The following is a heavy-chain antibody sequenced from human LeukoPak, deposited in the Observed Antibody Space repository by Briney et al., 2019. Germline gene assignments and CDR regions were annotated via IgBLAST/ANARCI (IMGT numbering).Heavy chain of an antibody. V-gene: IGHV4-34*01. Sequence: RSSETLSLTCAVYGGSFSGYYWSWIRQPPGKGLEWIGEINHSGSTNYNPSLKSRVTISVDTSKNQFSLKLSSVTAADTAVYYCARDCSGGSCYSDWGQGTLVTVSS. CDR3: ARDCSGGSCYSD. CDR2: INHSGST. J-gene: IGHJ4*02. CDR1: GGSFSGYY. D-gene: IGHD2-15*01.